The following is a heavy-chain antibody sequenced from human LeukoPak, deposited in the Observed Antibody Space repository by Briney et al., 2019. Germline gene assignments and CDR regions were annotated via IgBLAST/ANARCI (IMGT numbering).Heavy chain of an antibody. CDR1: GFTFDDYA. J-gene: IGHJ4*02. V-gene: IGHV3-43D*03. CDR3: AKDRPVAGTEYYFDY. CDR2: ISWDGCST. D-gene: IGHD6-19*01. Sequence: GGALTLSCPGSGFTFDDYAMHWVRQPPARGLEWVSLISWDGCSTYYADSVKGRFTISRDNSKNSLYLQMNSLRAEDTALYYCAKDRPVAGTEYYFDYWGQGTLVSVSS.